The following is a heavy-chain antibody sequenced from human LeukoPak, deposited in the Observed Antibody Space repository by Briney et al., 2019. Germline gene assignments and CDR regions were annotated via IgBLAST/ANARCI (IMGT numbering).Heavy chain of an antibody. Sequence: PGGSLRLSCAASGFTVSSNYMSWVRQAPGKGLEWVSVIYSGGSTYYADSVKGRFTISRDNSKNTLYLQMNSLRAEDTAVYYCAREERTWSSGWYTVWGQGTLVTVSS. V-gene: IGHV3-66*01. J-gene: IGHJ4*02. CDR2: IYSGGST. CDR3: AREERTWSSGWYTV. D-gene: IGHD6-19*01. CDR1: GFTVSSNY.